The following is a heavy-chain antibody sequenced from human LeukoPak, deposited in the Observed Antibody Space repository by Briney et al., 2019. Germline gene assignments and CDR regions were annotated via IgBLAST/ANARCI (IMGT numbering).Heavy chain of an antibody. CDR2: IFTRGST. J-gene: IGHJ3*02. D-gene: IGHD2-15*01. CDR1: GGSINNYY. V-gene: IGHV4-4*07. CDR3: ARGRYCSADICSGGDAFDI. Sequence: SETLSLTCTVSGGSINNYYWSWIRQPAGKGLEWIGRIFTRGSTNYNPSLKSRVTMSVDTSKNQFSLKLSSVTAADTAVYYCARGRYCSADICSGGDAFDIWGQGTMVSVSS.